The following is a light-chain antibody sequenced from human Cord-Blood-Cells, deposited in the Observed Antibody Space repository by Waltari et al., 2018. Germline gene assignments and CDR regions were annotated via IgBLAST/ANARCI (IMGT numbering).Light chain of an antibody. V-gene: IGLV2-23*01. Sequence: QSALTQPASVSGSPGPSLTISCPGPSSDVGSYNLVSLYQQHPGKDPKLMIYEGSKRPSGVSNRFSGSKSGNTASLTISGLQAEDEADYYCCSYAGSSTFYVFGTGTKVTVL. CDR1: SSDVGSYNL. J-gene: IGLJ1*01. CDR3: CSYAGSSTFYV. CDR2: EGS.